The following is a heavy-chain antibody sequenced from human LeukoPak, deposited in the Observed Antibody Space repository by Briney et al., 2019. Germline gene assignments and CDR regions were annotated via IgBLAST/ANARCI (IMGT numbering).Heavy chain of an antibody. Sequence: GGTLRLSCAASGFTFSSYAMDRVRQAPGKGLEWVAVISYDGSNKYYADSVKGRFTISRDNSKNTLYLQMNSLRAEDTAVYYCARDFRPVVGVGGTFDYWGQGTLVTVSS. J-gene: IGHJ4*02. V-gene: IGHV3-30*04. CDR1: GFTFSSYA. D-gene: IGHD2-2*01. CDR3: ARDFRPVVGVGGTFDY. CDR2: ISYDGSNK.